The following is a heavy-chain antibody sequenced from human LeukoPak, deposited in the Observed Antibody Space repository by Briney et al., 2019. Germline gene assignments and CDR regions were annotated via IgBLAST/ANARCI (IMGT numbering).Heavy chain of an antibody. Sequence: ASVKVSCEASGYTFTSYGISWVRQAPGQGLEWMGWISAYNGNTNYAQKLQGRVTMTTDTSTSTAYMELRSLRSDDTAVYYCARGPTMITFGGVIAIGDYWGQGTLVTVSS. CDR1: GYTFTSYG. V-gene: IGHV1-18*01. CDR2: ISAYNGNT. CDR3: ARGPTMITFGGVIAIGDY. J-gene: IGHJ4*02. D-gene: IGHD3-16*02.